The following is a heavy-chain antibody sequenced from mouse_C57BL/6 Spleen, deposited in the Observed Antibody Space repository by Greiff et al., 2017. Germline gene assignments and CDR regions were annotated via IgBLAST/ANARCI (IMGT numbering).Heavy chain of an antibody. CDR1: GYTFTSYW. J-gene: IGHJ3*01. CDR3: ARSDYDYVAY. CDR2: IDPSDIYT. D-gene: IGHD2-4*01. Sequence: QFQLQQPGAELVMPGASVKLSCTASGYTFTSYWMPWVKQRPGQGLEWSGEIDPSDIYTNSNQKFKAKAPLTVDKSSSTAYMQLSSLTSEDSAVYYCARSDYDYVAYWGQGTLVTVSA. V-gene: IGHV1-69*01.